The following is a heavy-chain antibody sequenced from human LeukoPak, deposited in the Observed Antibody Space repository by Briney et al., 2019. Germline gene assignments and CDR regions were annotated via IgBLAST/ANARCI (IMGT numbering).Heavy chain of an antibody. V-gene: IGHV3-23*01. CDR3: AKSRYSSASYYFDY. J-gene: IGHJ4*02. D-gene: IGHD6-19*01. CDR1: GLTSINFG. Sequence: PGGSLRLSCAASGLTSINFGMSWVRQAPGKGLEWISSISGSGGDTYYADSVKGRFTISRDNSKNTLYLQMSSLRAEDTAMYYCAKSRYSSASYYFDYWGQGSLVTVSS. CDR2: ISGSGGDT.